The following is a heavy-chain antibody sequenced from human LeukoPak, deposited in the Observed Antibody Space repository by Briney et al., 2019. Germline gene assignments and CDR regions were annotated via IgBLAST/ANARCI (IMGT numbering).Heavy chain of an antibody. J-gene: IGHJ3*02. V-gene: IGHV4-59*01. Sequence: SETPSLTCTVSGGSITNYYWNWIRQPPGKGLEWIGYVYYTGSTDYSPSLKGRVTMSVDTSKNQFSLKLTSVTAADTAVYFCARVRQQYGTFDIWGQGTMVTVSS. CDR2: VYYTGST. CDR3: ARVRQQYGTFDI. CDR1: GGSITNYY. D-gene: IGHD6-13*01.